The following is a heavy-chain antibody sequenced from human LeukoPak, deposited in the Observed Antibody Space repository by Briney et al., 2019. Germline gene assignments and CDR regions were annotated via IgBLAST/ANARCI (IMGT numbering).Heavy chain of an antibody. CDR3: AKDTVITMVRGVMGPGY. CDR2: IRYGGSYK. D-gene: IGHD3-10*01. CDR1: GFTFSSYG. V-gene: IGHV3-30*02. J-gene: IGHJ4*02. Sequence: GGSLRLSCAASGFTFSSYGMLWVRRAPGEGLVWVAFIRYGGSYKYYEDSVKGGFTISRDNSKNTLYLQMNSLRAEDTAVYYCAKDTVITMVRGVMGPGYWGQGTLVTVSS.